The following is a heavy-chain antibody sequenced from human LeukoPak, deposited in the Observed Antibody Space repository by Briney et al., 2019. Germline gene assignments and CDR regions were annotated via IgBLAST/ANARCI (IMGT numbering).Heavy chain of an antibody. CDR1: GFTFSSYA. V-gene: IGHV3-23*01. Sequence: GGSLRLSCAASGFTFSSYAMSWVRQAPGKGLEWVSSIGDTTYYADSVKGRFTISRDNSKNTLYLQMKSLRAEDTAVYYCARLWPAATSSRFDYWGQGTLVTVSS. D-gene: IGHD3/OR15-3a*01. J-gene: IGHJ4*02. CDR3: ARLWPAATSSRFDY. CDR2: IGDTT.